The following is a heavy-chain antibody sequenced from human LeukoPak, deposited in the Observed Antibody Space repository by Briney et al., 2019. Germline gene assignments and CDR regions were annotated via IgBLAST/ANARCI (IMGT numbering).Heavy chain of an antibody. CDR2: ISYDGSNK. J-gene: IGHJ4*02. CDR1: GFTFSSYG. CDR3: ARRIAAVGLDY. D-gene: IGHD6-13*01. Sequence: PGGSLRLSCAASGFTFSSYGMHWVRQAPGKGLEWVAVISYDGSNKYYADSVKGRFTISRDNSKNTLYLQMNSLRTDDTAVYYCARRIAAVGLDYWGQGTLVTVSS. V-gene: IGHV3-30*03.